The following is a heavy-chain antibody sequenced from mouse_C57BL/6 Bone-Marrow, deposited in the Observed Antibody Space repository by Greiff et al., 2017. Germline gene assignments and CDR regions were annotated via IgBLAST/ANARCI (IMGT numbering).Heavy chain of an antibody. CDR1: GYTFTDYY. J-gene: IGHJ4*01. CDR3: TRSSLLLLDCYAMD. V-gene: IGHV1-76*01. CDR2: IYPGSGNT. Sequence: VQLQQSGAELARPGASVKLSCKASGYTFTDYYINWVKQRPGQGLEWIARIYPGSGNTYYNEKFKGKATLTAEKSSSTAYMQLSRLTSENSAVYFCTRSSLLLLDCYAMD. D-gene: IGHD1-1*01.